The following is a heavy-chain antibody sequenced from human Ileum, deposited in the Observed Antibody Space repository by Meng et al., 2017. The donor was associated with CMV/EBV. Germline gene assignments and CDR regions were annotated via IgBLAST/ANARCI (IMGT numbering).Heavy chain of an antibody. J-gene: IGHJ5*02. V-gene: IGHV3-23*01. CDR3: TKEHTATTTLGRFDP. D-gene: IGHD5-18*01. CDR2: ISGSGIST. CDR1: GFTFSIYG. Sequence: SGFTFSIYGMSWVRQAPGKGLGWVSGISGSGISTYYADSVKGRFTISRDNSKNTLYLQMNSLRAEDTAVYYCTKEHTATTTLGRFDPWGQGTLVTVSS.